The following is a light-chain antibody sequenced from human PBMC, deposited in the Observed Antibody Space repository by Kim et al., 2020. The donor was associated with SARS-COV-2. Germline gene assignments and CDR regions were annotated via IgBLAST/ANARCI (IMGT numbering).Light chain of an antibody. CDR1: QSISSY. CDR2: AAS. Sequence: DIQMTQSPSSLSASVGDRVTITCRASQSISSYLNWYQQKPGKAPKVLIYAASSLESGVPSRFSGSGSGTDFTLTISSLQPEDFETYYCQQSYSTPGYTFGQGTKLEI. CDR3: QQSYSTPGYT. J-gene: IGKJ2*01. V-gene: IGKV1-39*01.